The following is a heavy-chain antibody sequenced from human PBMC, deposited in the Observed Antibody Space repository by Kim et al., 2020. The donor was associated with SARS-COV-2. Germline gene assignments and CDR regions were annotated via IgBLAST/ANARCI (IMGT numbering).Heavy chain of an antibody. J-gene: IGHJ3*01. CDR1: GFTFSSYV. D-gene: IGHD4-17*01. CDR3: AKGPLRAVTSLG. Sequence: GGSLRLSCAASGFTFSSYVMSWVRQAPGKGLEWVSSFAGGGGGTNYAESVKGRFTISRDNSKNTLYLQMNSLRADDTAVYYCAKGPLRAVTSLGWGQ. CDR2: FAGGGGGT. V-gene: IGHV3-23*01.